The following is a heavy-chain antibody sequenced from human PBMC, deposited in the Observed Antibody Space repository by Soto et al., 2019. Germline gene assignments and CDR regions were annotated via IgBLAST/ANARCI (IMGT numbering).Heavy chain of an antibody. Sequence: QVHLQESGPGRVKPSETLSLTCTVSGVSISTKYWSWIRQSPGRGLEWIGYIYNSDTSTYNPSVKSRVTISADTSKNQFSLKLTSVTAADTAMYFCARGPRTVGATSSVAFDVWGQGTMVTVSS. CDR3: ARGPRTVGATSSVAFDV. V-gene: IGHV4-4*08. CDR1: GVSISTKY. J-gene: IGHJ3*01. D-gene: IGHD1-26*01. CDR2: IYNSDTS.